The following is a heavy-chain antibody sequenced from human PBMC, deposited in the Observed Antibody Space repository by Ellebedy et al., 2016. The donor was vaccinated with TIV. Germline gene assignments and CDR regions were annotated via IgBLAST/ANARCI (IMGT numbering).Heavy chain of an antibody. Sequence: GGSLRLSXAASGFTFSSYGMHWVRQAPGKGLEWVAVISYDGSNKYYADSVKGRFTISRDNSKNTLYLQMNSLRAEDTAVYYCAKGDLSPSALYYYGMDVWGQGTTVTVSS. CDR1: GFTFSSYG. J-gene: IGHJ6*02. V-gene: IGHV3-30*18. CDR3: AKGDLSPSALYYYGMDV. CDR2: ISYDGSNK. D-gene: IGHD1-26*01.